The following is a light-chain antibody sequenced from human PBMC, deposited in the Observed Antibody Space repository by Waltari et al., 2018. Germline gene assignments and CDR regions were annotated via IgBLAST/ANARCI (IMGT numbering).Light chain of an antibody. CDR1: QSISSW. V-gene: IGKV1-5*01. J-gene: IGKJ2*02. CDR2: DAS. Sequence: DIQMTQSPSTLSASVGDRVTITCRASQSISSWLAWYQQKPGKAPKLLIYDASSLESGVPSRFSGSGSGTEFTLTISSLQPDEFATYYCQQYNIQGTFGQGTKLEIK. CDR3: QQYNIQGT.